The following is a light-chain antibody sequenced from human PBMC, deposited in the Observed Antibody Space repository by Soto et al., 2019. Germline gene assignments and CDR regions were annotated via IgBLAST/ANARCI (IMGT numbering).Light chain of an antibody. Sequence: EIVMTHSPATLSVSPGEKSTLSCRASHSVSSNLAWYQQKPGQAPRLLIYDASNRATGIPARFSGSGSGTDFSLTISSLEPEDFAVYYCQQYLTSPKTFGQGTKVDIK. J-gene: IGKJ1*01. V-gene: IGKV3D-15*02. CDR2: DAS. CDR1: HSVSSN. CDR3: QQYLTSPKT.